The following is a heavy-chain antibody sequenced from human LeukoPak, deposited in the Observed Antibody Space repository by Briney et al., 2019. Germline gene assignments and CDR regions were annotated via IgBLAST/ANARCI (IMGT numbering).Heavy chain of an antibody. CDR2: IRHDGNEI. J-gene: IGHJ4*02. Sequence: GGSLRLSCAASGFSFRNTWMRWVRQAPGKGLEWVANIRHDGNEIYYADSVKGRFTISRDNAKNSLYLQMNSLRAEDTAVYYCANHLACGSTSCPPFDYWGQGTLVTVSS. D-gene: IGHD2-2*01. CDR3: ANHLACGSTSCPPFDY. CDR1: GFSFRNTW. V-gene: IGHV3-7*01.